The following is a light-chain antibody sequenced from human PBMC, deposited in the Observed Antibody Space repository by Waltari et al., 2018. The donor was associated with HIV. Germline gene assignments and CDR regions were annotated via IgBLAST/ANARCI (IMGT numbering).Light chain of an antibody. J-gene: IGLJ3*02. CDR1: SSNIGAPYD. CDR2: VST. V-gene: IGLV1-40*01. Sequence: QSVLTQPPSVSGAPGRSVIITCTGNSSNIGAPYDVHWYQQLQGAAPKFLISVSTNRPFAIRDRLSVSKSGPSASLAITGLQAGDEADYYCQSYDSSLGASVFGGGTKLTVL. CDR3: QSYDSSLGASV.